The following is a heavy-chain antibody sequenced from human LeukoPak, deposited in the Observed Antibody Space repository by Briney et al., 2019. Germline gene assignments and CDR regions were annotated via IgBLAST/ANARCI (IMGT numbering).Heavy chain of an antibody. D-gene: IGHD1-26*01. CDR2: MLPNSGYT. V-gene: IGHV1-8*01. Sequence: ALVKVSCKASGYTFTHYDINWVRQATGQGLEWMGWMLPNSGYTGYAQKFQGRVTMTRNTATNTAYMELSSLTSDDTAIYYCARGLGAPSTDFDHWGQGTLVTVSS. J-gene: IGHJ4*02. CDR1: GYTFTHYD. CDR3: ARGLGAPSTDFDH.